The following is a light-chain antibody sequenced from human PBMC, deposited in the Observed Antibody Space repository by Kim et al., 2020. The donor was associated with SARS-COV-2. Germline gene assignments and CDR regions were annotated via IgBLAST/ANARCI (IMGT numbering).Light chain of an antibody. J-gene: IGKJ4*01. Sequence: ASVGNRVTITCRASQAIDSYLAWYQQKPGNGPQLLIYAASTLQNGVPSRFSGSRSGTDFTLTISSVQPEDSATYFCQQVKSYPLTFGGGTKVEIK. CDR3: QQVKSYPLT. CDR1: QAIDSY. CDR2: AAS. V-gene: IGKV1-9*01.